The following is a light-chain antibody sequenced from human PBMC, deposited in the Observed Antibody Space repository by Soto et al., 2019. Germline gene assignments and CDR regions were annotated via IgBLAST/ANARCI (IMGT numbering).Light chain of an antibody. CDR3: QSYDSSLSGYV. Sequence: QSVLTQPPSVSGAPGQRITISCTGTSSNIGAGYDVHWYQQLPGTAPKLLIYVNNNRPSGVPDRFSGSKSGTSASLAITGLQAEDEAEYYCQSYDSSLSGYVFGAGTKVTVL. J-gene: IGLJ1*01. CDR2: VNN. CDR1: SSNIGAGYD. V-gene: IGLV1-40*01.